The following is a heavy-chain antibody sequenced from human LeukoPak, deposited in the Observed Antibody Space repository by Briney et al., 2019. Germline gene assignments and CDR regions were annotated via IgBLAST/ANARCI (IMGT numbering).Heavy chain of an antibody. V-gene: IGHV1-18*01. J-gene: IGHJ5*02. D-gene: IGHD7-27*01. CDR3: ARHKLGPNWFDP. CDR1: GYTFTSYG. CDR2: ISAYNGNT. Sequence: ASVKVSCKASGYTFTSYGISWVRQAPGQGLEWMGWISAYNGNTNYAQKLQGRVTMTTDTSTSTAYMELSSLRSEDTAVYYCARHKLGPNWFDPWGQGTLVTVSS.